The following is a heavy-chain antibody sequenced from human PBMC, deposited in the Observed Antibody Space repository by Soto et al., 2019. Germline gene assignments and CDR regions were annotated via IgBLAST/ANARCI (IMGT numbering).Heavy chain of an antibody. CDR2: IYYSGST. CDR3: ARSGPAPYYDFWSGYLDY. V-gene: IGHV4-31*03. J-gene: IGHJ4*02. D-gene: IGHD3-3*01. CDR1: GGSISSGGYY. Sequence: PSETLSLTCTVSGGSISSGGYYWSWIRQHPGKGLEWIGYIYYSGSTYYNPSLKSRVTISVDTSKNQFSLKLSSVTAADTAVYYCARSGPAPYYDFWSGYLDYWGQGTLVTVSS.